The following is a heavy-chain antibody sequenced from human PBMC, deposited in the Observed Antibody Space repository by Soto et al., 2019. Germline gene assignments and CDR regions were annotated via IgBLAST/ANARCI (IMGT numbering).Heavy chain of an antibody. CDR1: GGTFSSYA. J-gene: IGHJ5*02. CDR2: LIPIFGTA. D-gene: IGHD1-26*01. Sequence: QVQLVQSGAEVKKPGSSVKVSCKASGGTFSSYAISWVRQAPGQGLEWMGGLIPIFGTANHAQKFQGRVTINADECTSTDYMELGSLRSENTAVYYCARSSSGSYYNWFDPWGQGTLVAVSS. V-gene: IGHV1-69*01. CDR3: ARSSSGSYYNWFDP.